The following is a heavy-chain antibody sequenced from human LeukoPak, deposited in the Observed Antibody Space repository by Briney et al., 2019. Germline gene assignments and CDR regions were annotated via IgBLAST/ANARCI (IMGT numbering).Heavy chain of an antibody. CDR2: ISSSSSTM. CDR1: GFTFSSYS. CDR3: AREIRWELPRAFDI. Sequence: PGGSLRLSCAASGFTFSSYSMNWVRQAPGKGLEWVSYISSSSSTMYYADSVKGRFTISRDNAKNSLYLQMNSLRAEDTAVYYCAREIRWELPRAFDIWGQGTMVTVSS. D-gene: IGHD1-26*01. J-gene: IGHJ3*02. V-gene: IGHV3-48*04.